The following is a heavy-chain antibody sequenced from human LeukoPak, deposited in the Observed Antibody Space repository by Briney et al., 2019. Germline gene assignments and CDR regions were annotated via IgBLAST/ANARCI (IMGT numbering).Heavy chain of an antibody. J-gene: IGHJ3*02. Sequence: GGSLRLSCAASGFTFSSYSMNWVRQAPGKGLEWVSSISSSSSYIYYADSVKGRFTISRDNAKNSLYLQMNSLRAEDTAVYYCARHLYYYDSSGYSYDAFDIWGQGTMVTVSS. V-gene: IGHV3-21*01. CDR2: ISSSSSYI. CDR1: GFTFSSYS. D-gene: IGHD3-22*01. CDR3: ARHLYYYDSSGYSYDAFDI.